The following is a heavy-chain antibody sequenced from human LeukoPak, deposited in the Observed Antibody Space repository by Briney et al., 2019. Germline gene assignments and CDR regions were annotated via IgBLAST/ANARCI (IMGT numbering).Heavy chain of an antibody. CDR2: IYNSGST. CDR3: ARDCGERWLQLWCY. CDR1: GGSISTYF. Sequence: SETLSLTCTVSGGSISTYFWSWIRQPAGKGLEWIGRIYNSGSTNYNPSLKSRVTMSVDTSKNQFSLNLSSVTAADTAVYYCARDCGERWLQLWCYWGKGTLVTVSS. J-gene: IGHJ4*02. V-gene: IGHV4-4*07. D-gene: IGHD5-24*01.